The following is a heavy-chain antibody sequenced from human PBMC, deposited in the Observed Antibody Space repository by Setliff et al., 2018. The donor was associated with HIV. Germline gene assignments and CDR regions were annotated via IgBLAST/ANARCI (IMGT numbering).Heavy chain of an antibody. D-gene: IGHD1-1*01. Sequence: SETLSLTCTVSGGSRGFITRYYWSWLRQSPGRGPEWIGYTYNTGSTNYRPSLKSRLTISLDTSKNQFSLTLTSVTAADTAVYYCATGLTFPSVFDVWGQGTVVTVSS. V-gene: IGHV4-59*01. CDR3: ATGLTFPSVFDV. CDR2: TYNTGST. CDR1: GGSRGFITRYY. J-gene: IGHJ3*01.